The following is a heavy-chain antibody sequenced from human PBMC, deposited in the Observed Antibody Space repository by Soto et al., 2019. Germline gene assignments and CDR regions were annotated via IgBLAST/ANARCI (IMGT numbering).Heavy chain of an antibody. J-gene: IGHJ4*02. V-gene: IGHV3-23*01. CDR2: VSDSGGIT. Sequence: EVQLLESGGGLVQPGGSLRLSCAAYGFTFSSNAMSWVRQAPGKGLEWVSGVSDSGGITYYADSVKGRFTISRDNAKNSLYLQMNSLRSEDTAVYYCARDGDYYDSSGPPGYFDYWGQGTLVTVSS. D-gene: IGHD3-22*01. CDR3: ARDGDYYDSSGPPGYFDY. CDR1: GFTFSSNA.